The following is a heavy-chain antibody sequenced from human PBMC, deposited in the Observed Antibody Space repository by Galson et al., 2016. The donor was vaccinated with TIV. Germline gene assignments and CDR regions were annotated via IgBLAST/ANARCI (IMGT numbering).Heavy chain of an antibody. V-gene: IGHV3-48*04. Sequence: SLRLSCAASGFTFSSWHMDWVRQAPGEGLEWISFITYTSATIYCADSVKGRFTVSRDNAKNSLYLQMNSLRAEDTAVYYCARPGNYDGDRRGAFDLWGQGTMVTVSP. CDR3: ARPGNYDGDRRGAFDL. CDR2: ITYTSATI. J-gene: IGHJ3*01. D-gene: IGHD4-23*01. CDR1: GFTFSSWH.